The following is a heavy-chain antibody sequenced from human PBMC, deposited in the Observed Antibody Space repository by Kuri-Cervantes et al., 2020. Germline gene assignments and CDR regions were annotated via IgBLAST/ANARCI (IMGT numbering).Heavy chain of an antibody. J-gene: IGHJ6*02. CDR1: GFTFSSYW. CDR2: IKQDGSEK. CDR3: ARDRRDVVVVAATGTYYYYGMDV. D-gene: IGHD2-15*01. Sequence: ETLSLTCAASGFTFSSYWMSWVRQAPGKGLEWVANIKQDGSEKYYVDSVKGRFTISRDNAKNSLYLQMNSLRAEDTAVYYCARDRRDVVVVAATGTYYYYGMDVWGQGTTVTVSS. V-gene: IGHV3-7*01.